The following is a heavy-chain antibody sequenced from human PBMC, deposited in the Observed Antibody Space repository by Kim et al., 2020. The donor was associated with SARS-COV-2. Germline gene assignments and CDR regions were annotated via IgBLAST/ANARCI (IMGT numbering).Heavy chain of an antibody. D-gene: IGHD4-17*01. CDR2: INHSGST. CDR3: ASKMRLASTVVTPFDY. CDR1: GGSFSGYY. Sequence: SETLSLPCAVYGGSFSGYYWSWIRQPPGKGLEWIGEINHSGSTNYNPSLKSRVTISVDTSKNQFSLKLSSVTAADTAVYYCASKMRLASTVVTPFDYWGQGTLVTVSS. J-gene: IGHJ4*02. V-gene: IGHV4-34*01.